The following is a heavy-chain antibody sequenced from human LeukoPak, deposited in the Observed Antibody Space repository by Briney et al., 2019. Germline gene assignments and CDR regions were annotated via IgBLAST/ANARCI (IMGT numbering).Heavy chain of an antibody. V-gene: IGHV3-23*01. CDR3: ARSDRWFGAYYFDY. J-gene: IGHJ4*02. D-gene: IGHD3-10*01. CDR2: ISGSGGST. CDR1: GFTFSSYA. Sequence: GGSLRLSCAASGFTFSSYAMSWVRQAPGKGLEWVSAISGSGGSTYYADSVKGRFTISSDNSKNTLYLQMNSLRAEDTAVYYCARSDRWFGAYYFDYWGQGTLVTVSS.